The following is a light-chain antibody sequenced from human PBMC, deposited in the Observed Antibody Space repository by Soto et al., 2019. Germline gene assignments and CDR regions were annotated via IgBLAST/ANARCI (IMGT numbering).Light chain of an antibody. J-gene: IGLJ3*02. CDR1: SSDVGSYNF. CDR3: SSYTTSSTLV. CDR2: EVT. V-gene: IGLV2-14*01. Sequence: QAASVSGSPGQSITISCTGTSSDVGSYNFVSWYQQHPGKAPKVMISEVTNRPSGVSNRFSGSKSANTASLTISGLQPEDEAYYYCSSYTTSSTLVFGGGTKLTVL.